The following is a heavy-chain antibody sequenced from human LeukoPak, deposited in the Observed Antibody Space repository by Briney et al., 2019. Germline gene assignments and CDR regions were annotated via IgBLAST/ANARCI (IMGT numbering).Heavy chain of an antibody. CDR2: IIPIFGTA. D-gene: IGHD1-26*01. CDR1: GGTFSSYA. Sequence: ASVKVSCKASGGTFSSYAISWVRQAPGQGLEWMGGIIPIFGTANYAQKFQGRVTITADKSTSTAYMELSSLRSEDTAVYYCARVRYSGSYYDYWGQGTLVTVSS. J-gene: IGHJ4*02. V-gene: IGHV1-69*06. CDR3: ARVRYSGSYYDY.